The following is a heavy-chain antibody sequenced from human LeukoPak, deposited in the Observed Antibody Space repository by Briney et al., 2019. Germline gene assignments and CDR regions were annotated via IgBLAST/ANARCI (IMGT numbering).Heavy chain of an antibody. CDR2: INNGGDKK. V-gene: IGHV3-23*01. CDR1: GFIFSTYA. J-gene: IGHJ4*02. CDR3: ATDRSGSYSDY. D-gene: IGHD1-26*01. Sequence: GGSLRLSCAASGFIFSTYAMNWVRQGPGKGLEWVSGINNGGDKKYYADSVKGRFTISRDSSKNTLYLQMNSLRDEDTAVYYCATDRSGSYSDYWGQGTPVTVSS.